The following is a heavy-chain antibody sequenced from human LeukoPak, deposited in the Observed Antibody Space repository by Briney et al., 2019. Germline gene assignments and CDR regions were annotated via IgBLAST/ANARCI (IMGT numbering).Heavy chain of an antibody. J-gene: IGHJ4*02. CDR1: GDSSSSGNYF. Sequence: SQTLSLTCTVSGDSSSSGNYFWNWIRQPPGKGLEWIGYIYYSGSTNYNPSLKSRVTISVDTSKNQFSLKLSSVTAADTAVYYCARAKGTTRSLDYWGQGTLVTASS. CDR2: IYYSGST. D-gene: IGHD2-15*01. V-gene: IGHV4-30-4*08. CDR3: ARAKGTTRSLDY.